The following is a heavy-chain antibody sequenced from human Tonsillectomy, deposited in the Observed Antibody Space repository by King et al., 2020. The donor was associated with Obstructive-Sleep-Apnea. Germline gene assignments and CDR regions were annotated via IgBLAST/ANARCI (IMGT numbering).Heavy chain of an antibody. Sequence: VQLVESGGGLVQPGGSLRLSCSASGFTFSDYSMHWVRQAPGKGPEYVSTINSNGGTTYYADSVKGRFTISRDNSKNTLYLQMSSLRAEDTAVYYCLSDGQFDLWGRGTLAT. J-gene: IGHJ2*01. CDR2: INSNGGTT. CDR3: LSDGQFDL. D-gene: IGHD2/OR15-2a*01. CDR1: GFTFSDYS. V-gene: IGHV3-64D*08.